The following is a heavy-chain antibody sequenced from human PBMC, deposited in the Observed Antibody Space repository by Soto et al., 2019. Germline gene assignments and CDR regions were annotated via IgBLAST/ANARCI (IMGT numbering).Heavy chain of an antibody. Sequence: ASVKVSCKVSGYTLTELSMHWVRQAPGKGLEWMGGFDPEDGETIYAQKFQGRVTMTEDTSTDTAYMELSSLRSEDTAVYYCATDTLGVAVAGTLNYWGQGTLVAASS. CDR2: FDPEDGET. CDR3: ATDTLGVAVAGTLNY. J-gene: IGHJ4*02. D-gene: IGHD6-19*01. V-gene: IGHV1-24*01. CDR1: GYTLTELS.